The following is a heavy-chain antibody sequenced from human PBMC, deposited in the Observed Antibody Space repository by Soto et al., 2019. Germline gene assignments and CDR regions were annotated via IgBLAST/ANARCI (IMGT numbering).Heavy chain of an antibody. CDR1: GGTFSSYT. D-gene: IGHD2-15*01. CDR2: IIPILGIA. V-gene: IGHV1-69*04. CDR3: ARDFPAGGGGSCYSY. Sequence: SVKVSCKASGGTFSSYTISWVRQAPGQGLEWMGRIIPILGIANYAQKFQGRVTITADKSTSTAYMELSSLRSEDTAVYYCARDFPAGGGGSCYSYWGQGTLVTVSS. J-gene: IGHJ4*02.